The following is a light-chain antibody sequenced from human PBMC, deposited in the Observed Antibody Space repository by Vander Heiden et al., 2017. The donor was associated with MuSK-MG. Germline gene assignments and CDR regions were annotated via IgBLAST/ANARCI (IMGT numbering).Light chain of an antibody. V-gene: IGKV1-39*01. CDR3: QQSDSIPWT. J-gene: IGKJ1*01. CDR1: QSINSH. CDR2: GAS. Sequence: IQLNQSPSSLSASVGDGVTIPCRASQSINSHLNWYQQKPGKAPKLLIYGASRLQSGVPSRFSGSGSETDFTLTISSLQSEDSATYYCQQSDSIPWTFGQGTKVEIK.